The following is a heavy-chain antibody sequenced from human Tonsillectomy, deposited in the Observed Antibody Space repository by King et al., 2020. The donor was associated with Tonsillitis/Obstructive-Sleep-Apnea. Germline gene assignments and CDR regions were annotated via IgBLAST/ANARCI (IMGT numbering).Heavy chain of an antibody. Sequence: VQLVESGGGLVQPGRSLRLSCAASGFTFDDFAMHWVRQPQGKGLEWVSGFSGNVGSKGYAASVKGRFTISRDNAKNSLYLQMNSLRAEDTALYYCAKVGGITSSDAFDIWGQGTMVTVSS. D-gene: IGHD3-10*01. J-gene: IGHJ3*02. CDR1: GFTFDDFA. CDR3: AKVGGITSSDAFDI. V-gene: IGHV3-9*01. CDR2: FSGNVGSK.